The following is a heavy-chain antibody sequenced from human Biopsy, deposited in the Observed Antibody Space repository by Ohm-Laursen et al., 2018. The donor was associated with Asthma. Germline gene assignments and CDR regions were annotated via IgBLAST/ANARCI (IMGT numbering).Heavy chain of an antibody. CDR1: GFTFSNYG. CDR3: ARHDHRWDTYADF. J-gene: IGHJ4*02. Sequence: SLRLSCAASGFTFSNYGMHWVRQAPGKGLEWVAVISFDGSNKYYADFVKGRFTISRDNSKNTLYLQMNSLRAEDTAVYYCARHDHRWDTYADFWGQGTLVTVSS. CDR2: ISFDGSNK. D-gene: IGHD2-2*01. V-gene: IGHV3-30*03.